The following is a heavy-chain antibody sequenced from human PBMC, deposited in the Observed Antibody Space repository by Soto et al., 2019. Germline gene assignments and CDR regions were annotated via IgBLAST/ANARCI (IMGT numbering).Heavy chain of an antibody. V-gene: IGHV4-39*01. CDR3: ARHNYGSGSTYFDY. CDR1: GGSISSSSYY. D-gene: IGHD3-10*01. Sequence: PSETLSLTCTVSGGSISSSSYYWGWIRQPPGKGLEWIGCIYYSGSTNYNPSLKSRVTISVDTSKNQFSLKLNSMTAADTAVYYCARHNYGSGSTYFDYWGQGTLVTVSS. J-gene: IGHJ4*02. CDR2: IYYSGST.